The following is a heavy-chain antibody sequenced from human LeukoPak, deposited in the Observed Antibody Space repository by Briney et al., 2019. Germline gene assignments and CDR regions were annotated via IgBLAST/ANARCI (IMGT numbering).Heavy chain of an antibody. V-gene: IGHV3-53*01. D-gene: IGHD6-19*01. Sequence: PGGSLRLSCAVSGXTFSSYALHWVRQAPGKGLEWLSVIYSGGRTYYADSVKGRFTISRDNSKNTLYLQMNSLRAEDTAVYYCARGGVVAGPDYWGQGTLVTVSS. J-gene: IGHJ4*02. CDR3: ARGGVVAGPDY. CDR2: IYSGGRT. CDR1: GXTFSSYA.